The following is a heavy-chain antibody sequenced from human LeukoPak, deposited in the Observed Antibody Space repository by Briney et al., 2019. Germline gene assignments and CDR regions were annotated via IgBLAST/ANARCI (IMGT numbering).Heavy chain of an antibody. V-gene: IGHV1-2*02. CDR1: GYTFTRYY. Sequence: ASVKVSCKASGYTFTRYYMHGVRQAPRQRLEWMGGINPNSGGTNYAQKFQGRVTMTRDTSISTAYMELSRLRSDDTAVYYCARGMLTGTTPAPFHWGQGTLVTVSS. J-gene: IGHJ4*02. D-gene: IGHD1-20*01. CDR3: ARGMLTGTTPAPFH. CDR2: INPNSGGT.